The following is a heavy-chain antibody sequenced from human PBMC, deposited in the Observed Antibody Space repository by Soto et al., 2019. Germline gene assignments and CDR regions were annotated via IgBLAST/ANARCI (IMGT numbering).Heavy chain of an antibody. CDR1: GGTFSSYA. V-gene: IGHV1-69*05. Sequence: ASVKVSCKASGGTFSSYAISWVRQAPGQGLEWMGGIIPIFGTANYAQKLQGRVTMTTDTSTSTAYMELRSLRSDDTAVYYCARVVGALGHWFDPWGQGTLVTVPQ. CDR2: IIPIFGTA. D-gene: IGHD1-26*01. J-gene: IGHJ5*02. CDR3: ARVVGALGHWFDP.